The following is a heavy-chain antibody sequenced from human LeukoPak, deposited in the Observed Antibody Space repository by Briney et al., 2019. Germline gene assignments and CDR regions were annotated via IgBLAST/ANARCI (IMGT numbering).Heavy chain of an antibody. V-gene: IGHV3-30-3*01. J-gene: IGHJ3*02. CDR3: ARGDVVIEPPRFCGFDI. CDR1: GFTFSDYA. CDR2: ISYDGSLK. Sequence: PGGSLRLSRAASGFTFSDYAIHWVRQAPGKGLEWVAVISYDGSLKFSADSVKGRFTISRDNSKNTLYLQMNSLRVEDTALYYCARGDVVIEPPRFCGFDIWGHGTMVTVSS. D-gene: IGHD1-14*01.